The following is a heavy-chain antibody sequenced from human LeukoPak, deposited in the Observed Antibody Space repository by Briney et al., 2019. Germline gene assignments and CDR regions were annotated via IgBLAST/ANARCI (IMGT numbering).Heavy chain of an antibody. D-gene: IGHD4-11*01. V-gene: IGHV4-34*01. Sequence: SETLSLTCAVYGGSFSGYDWSWIRQPPGKGLEWIGSIYYSGSTYYNPSLKSRVTISVDTSKNQFSLKLSSVTAADTAVYYCARLPTVGYFDYWGQGTLVTVPS. J-gene: IGHJ4*02. CDR2: IYYSGST. CDR3: ARLPTVGYFDY. CDR1: GGSFSGYD.